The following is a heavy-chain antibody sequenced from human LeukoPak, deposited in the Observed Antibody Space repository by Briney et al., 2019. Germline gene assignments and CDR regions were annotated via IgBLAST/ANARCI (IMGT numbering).Heavy chain of an antibody. CDR2: IYPDDSDT. V-gene: IGHV5-51*01. CDR1: GYTFNDYY. Sequence: GESLKISCQGSGYTFNDYYIGWVRQMPGKGLEWLGLIYPDDSDTRKSPSFQGQVTISADKSISTAYLQWSSLKASDTAMYYCARLADYYDSSGYSRNFDYWGQGTLVTVSS. D-gene: IGHD3-22*01. CDR3: ARLADYYDSSGYSRNFDY. J-gene: IGHJ4*02.